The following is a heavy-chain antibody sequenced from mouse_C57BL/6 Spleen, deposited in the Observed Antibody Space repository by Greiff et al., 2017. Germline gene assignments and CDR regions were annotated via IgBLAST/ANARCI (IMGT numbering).Heavy chain of an antibody. CDR1: GYTFTSYW. V-gene: IGHV1-69*01. J-gene: IGHJ2*01. CDR3: ARMNFYVSSYRYFDY. D-gene: IGHD1-1*01. CDR2: IDPSDSYT. Sequence: QVQLQQPGAELVMPGASVKLSCKASGYTFTSYWMHWVKQRPGQGLEWIGEIDPSDSYTNYNQKFKGKSTLTVDKSSSTAYMQLSSLTSEDSAVYYCARMNFYVSSYRYFDYWGQGTTLTVSS.